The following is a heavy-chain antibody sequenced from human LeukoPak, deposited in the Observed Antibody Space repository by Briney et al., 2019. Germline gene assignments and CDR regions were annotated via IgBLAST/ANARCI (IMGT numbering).Heavy chain of an antibody. CDR3: VAMIRGVGY. V-gene: IGHV3-72*01. CDR2: TRNKANSYTT. CDR1: GFTFSDHF. J-gene: IGHJ4*02. Sequence: PGGSLRLSCAASGFTFSDHFMDWVRQAPGKGLEWVGRTRNKANSYTTEYAAPVKGRFTFARDDSNNSLYLQMKSLKTEDTAVYYCVAMIRGVGYWGQGTLVTVSS. D-gene: IGHD3-10*01.